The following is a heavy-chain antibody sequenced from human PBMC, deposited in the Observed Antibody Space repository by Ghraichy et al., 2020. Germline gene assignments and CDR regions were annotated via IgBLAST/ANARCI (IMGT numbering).Heavy chain of an antibody. CDR1: GFTFRTYA. CDR3: ARSPDCSGGSCFSDC. CDR2: ISSGGDSI. V-gene: IGHV3-48*03. Sequence: GSLRLSCAASGFTFRTYAMNWVRQAPGKGMEWVSYISSGGDSINYADSVKGRFTISRDNAKILLYLQINSLRVEDTGVYYCARSPDCSGGSCFSDCWGQGTLVTVTS. J-gene: IGHJ4*02. D-gene: IGHD2-15*01.